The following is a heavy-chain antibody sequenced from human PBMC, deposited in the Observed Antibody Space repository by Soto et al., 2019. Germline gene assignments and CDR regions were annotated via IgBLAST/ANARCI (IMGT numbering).Heavy chain of an antibody. J-gene: IGHJ4*02. Sequence: EVHLLGSGGDLVKPGGSLRLSCEVSGFTFNNFAMSWVRQSPGKGLEWVSTISSDGDLRHYAESVKGRFTISRDNSKSSLFLQMNSLRADDTALYFCAKVRQRFLDILTGATNFGSRGQGTLVTVSS. CDR3: AKVRQRFLDILTGATNFGS. D-gene: IGHD3-9*01. CDR2: ISSDGDLR. CDR1: GFTFNNFA. V-gene: IGHV3-23*01.